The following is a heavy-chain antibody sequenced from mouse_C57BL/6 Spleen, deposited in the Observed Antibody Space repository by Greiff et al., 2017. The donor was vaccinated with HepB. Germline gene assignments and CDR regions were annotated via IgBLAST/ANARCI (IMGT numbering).Heavy chain of an antibody. Sequence: QVQLQQSGAELVRPGASVTLSCKATGYTFTDYEMHWVKQTPVHGLEWIGAIDPETGGTAYNQKFKGKAILTADKSSSTAYMELRSQTSEDSAVYYCTRGTTVVATNWYFDVWGTGTTVTVSS. D-gene: IGHD1-1*01. CDR1: GYTFTDYE. CDR2: IDPETGGT. CDR3: TRGTTVVATNWYFDV. J-gene: IGHJ1*03. V-gene: IGHV1-15*01.